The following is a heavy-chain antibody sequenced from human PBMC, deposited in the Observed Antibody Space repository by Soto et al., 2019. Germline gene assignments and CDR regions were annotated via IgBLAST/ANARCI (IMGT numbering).Heavy chain of an antibody. CDR1: GYTFTSYG. V-gene: IGHV1-18*01. D-gene: IGHD4-17*01. J-gene: IGHJ4*02. CDR3: ARDWVGDLAY. Sequence: QVQLVQSGGEVKQPGASVKVSCKTSGYTFTSYGISWVRQAPGQGLEWMGCISGYNGDTKYVQKFKGRVTLTTDTSTNTAYMEVRSLRSDDTAVYYCARDWVGDLAYWGQGTLVTVSS. CDR2: ISGYNGDT.